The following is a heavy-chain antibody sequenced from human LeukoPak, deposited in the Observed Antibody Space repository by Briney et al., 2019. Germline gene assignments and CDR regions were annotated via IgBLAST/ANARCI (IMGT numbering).Heavy chain of an antibody. V-gene: IGHV3-74*01. CDR1: GFTFSNYW. CDR3: AREGGYCSGDVCYSNYGMDV. J-gene: IGHJ6*04. D-gene: IGHD2-15*01. CDR2: IKSDGSST. Sequence: GGSLRLSCAASGFTFSNYWMQWVRQAPGKGLVWASRIKSDGSSTSYADSVKGRFTISRDNAKNTLYLQMNSHTAEDTAVYYCAREGGYCSGDVCYSNYGMDVWGKGTTVTVSS.